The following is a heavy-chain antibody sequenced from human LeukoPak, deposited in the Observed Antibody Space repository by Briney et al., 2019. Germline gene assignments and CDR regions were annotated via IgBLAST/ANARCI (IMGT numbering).Heavy chain of an antibody. D-gene: IGHD4-17*01. V-gene: IGHV3-74*01. CDR2: INSDGSST. J-gene: IGHJ3*02. Sequence: GGSLRLSCAASGFTSSSYWMHWVRQGPGKGLVWVSRINSDGSSTTYADSVKGRFTISRDNAKNMLYLQMNSLRADDTAVYYCVTTVTSPGFDIWGQGTMVTVSS. CDR1: GFTSSSYW. CDR3: VTTVTSPGFDI.